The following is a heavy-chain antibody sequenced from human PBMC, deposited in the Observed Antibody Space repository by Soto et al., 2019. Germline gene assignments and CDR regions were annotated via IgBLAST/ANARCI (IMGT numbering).Heavy chain of an antibody. CDR2: ISGSGGST. CDR1: GFTFSSYA. V-gene: IGHV3-23*01. D-gene: IGHD4-17*01. J-gene: IGHJ6*03. CDR3: AKGATVTIKYYYYYYMDV. Sequence: GGSLRLSCAASGFTFSSYAMSWVRQAPGKGLEWVSAISGSGGSTYYADSVKGRFTISRDNSKNTLYLQMNSLRAEDTAVYYCAKGATVTIKYYYYYYMDVWGKGTTVTVSS.